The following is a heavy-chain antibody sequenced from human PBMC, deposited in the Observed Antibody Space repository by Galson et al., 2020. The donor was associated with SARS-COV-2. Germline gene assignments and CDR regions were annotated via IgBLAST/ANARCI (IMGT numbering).Heavy chain of an antibody. CDR2: IIPILGIA. Sequence: SAGKKNSYAISWVRQDPGQGLEWMGGIIPILGIANYAQKFQGRVTITADKSTSTAYMELSSLRSEDTAVYYCARSPGSIQLPTGGYYYYYMDVWGKGITVIVSS. CDR3: ARSPGSIQLPTGGYYYYYMDV. D-gene: IGHD2-2*01. V-gene: IGHV1-69*10. CDR1: AGKKNSYA. J-gene: IGHJ6*03.